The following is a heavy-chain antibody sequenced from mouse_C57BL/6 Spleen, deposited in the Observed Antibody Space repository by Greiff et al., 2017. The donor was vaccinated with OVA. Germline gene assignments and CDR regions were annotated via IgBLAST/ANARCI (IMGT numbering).Heavy chain of an antibody. CDR1: GFTFSDYG. CDR2: ISSGSSTI. J-gene: IGHJ4*01. D-gene: IGHD2-3*01. CDR3: ARRWLLSYYAMDY. Sequence: EVKLVESGGGLVKPGGSLKLSCAASGFTFSDYGMHWVRQAPEKGLEWVAYISSGSSTIYYAATVKGRFTISRDNAKNTLFLQMTSLRSEDTAMYYCARRWLLSYYAMDYWGQGTSVTVSS. V-gene: IGHV5-17*01.